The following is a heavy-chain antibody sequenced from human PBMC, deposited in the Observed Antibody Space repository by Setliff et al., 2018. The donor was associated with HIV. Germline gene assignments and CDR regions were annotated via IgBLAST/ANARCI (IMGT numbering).Heavy chain of an antibody. CDR1: GFTFSHAW. V-gene: IGHV3-15*01. CDR3: LLFPPFDP. J-gene: IGHJ5*02. Sequence: GESLKISCAASGFTFSHAWMTWVRQAPGKGLEWVGLIKSKSDGGTTDYAASVKGRFNVSREDSENTVYLQLNNVKTEDTAVYYRLLFPPFDPWGQGTQVTVSS. D-gene: IGHD3-3*01. CDR2: IKSKSDGGTT.